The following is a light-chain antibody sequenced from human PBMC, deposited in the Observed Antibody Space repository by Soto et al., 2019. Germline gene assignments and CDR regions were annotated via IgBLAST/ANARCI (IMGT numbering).Light chain of an antibody. J-gene: IGKJ1*01. Sequence: EIGMTQSPATLSVSPGERVALSCRASQSVSSNLAWYQQKPGQAPRLLIFGASTRATGIPARFSGSGSGTDFTLTISRLEPEDFAVYYCQQYGSSGTFGQGTKVDIK. V-gene: IGKV3-15*01. CDR2: GAS. CDR1: QSVSSN. CDR3: QQYGSSGT.